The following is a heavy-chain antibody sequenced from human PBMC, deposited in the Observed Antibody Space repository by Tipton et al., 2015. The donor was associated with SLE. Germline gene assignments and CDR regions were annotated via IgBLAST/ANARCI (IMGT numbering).Heavy chain of an antibody. CDR3: ARGGIGSYVAFDI. CDR1: GGSISSAGYY. Sequence: LRLSCSVSGGSISSAGYYWSWIRQHPGKGLEWIGYIYYSGSTQSNPSLKSRVTISVDTSRNQFSLKLNSVTAADTAVYYCARGGIGSYVAFDIWGQGTMVTVSS. J-gene: IGHJ3*02. V-gene: IGHV4-31*02. CDR2: IYYSGST. D-gene: IGHD1-26*01.